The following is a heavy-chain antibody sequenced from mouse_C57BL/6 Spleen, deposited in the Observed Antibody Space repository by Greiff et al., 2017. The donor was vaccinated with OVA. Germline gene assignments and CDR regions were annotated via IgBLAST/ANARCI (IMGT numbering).Heavy chain of an antibody. CDR2: ISYDGSN. CDR1: GYSITSGYY. CDR3: ARLGSRGYFDY. V-gene: IGHV3-6*01. D-gene: IGHD1-1*01. J-gene: IGHJ2*01. Sequence: VQLKESGPGLVKPSQSLSLTCSVTGYSITSGYYWNWIRQFPGNKLEWMGYISYDGSNNYNPSLKNRISITRDTSKNQFFLKLNSVTTEDTATYYCARLGSRGYFDYWGQGTTLTVSS.